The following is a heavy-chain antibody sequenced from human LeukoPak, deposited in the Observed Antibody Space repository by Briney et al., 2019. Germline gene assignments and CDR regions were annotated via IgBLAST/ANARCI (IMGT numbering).Heavy chain of an antibody. Sequence: SETLSLTCTVSGGSISSSSYYWVWIRQPPGKGLEWIGAIYYSGNTYYNPSLKSRVTISMDTSKSQFPLKLTSVTAADTAVYYCARQVAGYFDYWGQGTLVTVSS. V-gene: IGHV4-39*01. CDR1: GGSISSSSYY. CDR2: IYYSGNT. CDR3: ARQVAGYFDY. D-gene: IGHD6-19*01. J-gene: IGHJ4*02.